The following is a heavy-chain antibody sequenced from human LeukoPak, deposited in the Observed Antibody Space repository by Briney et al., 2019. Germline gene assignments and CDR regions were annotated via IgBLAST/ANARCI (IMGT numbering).Heavy chain of an antibody. CDR2: TFTTGST. CDR3: ARSREGYFDSWSGYHYYYYMDV. V-gene: IGHV4-4*07. J-gene: IGHJ6*03. CDR1: GGSISSYY. D-gene: IGHD3-3*01. Sequence: SETLSLTCTVSGGSISSYYWSWIRQPAGKGLEWIGRTFTTGSTKYNPSLKSRVTMSLDTSKNQFSLRLSSVTAADTAVYYCARSREGYFDSWSGYHYYYYMDVWGKGTTVTVSS.